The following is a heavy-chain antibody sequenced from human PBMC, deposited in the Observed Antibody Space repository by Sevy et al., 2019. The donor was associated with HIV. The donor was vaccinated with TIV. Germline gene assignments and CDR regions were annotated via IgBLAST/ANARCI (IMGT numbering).Heavy chain of an antibody. Sequence: ASVKVSCKVSGHTLTEISMHWVRQTPGRGLEWMGRFDPEDGETIYAQKFQGRITMTEDTSTDTAYLGLSSLRSEDTAVYYCATAREYYEDNSGYFDYWGPGTLVTDSS. J-gene: IGHJ4*02. V-gene: IGHV1-24*01. CDR1: GHTLTEIS. D-gene: IGHD3-22*01. CDR2: FDPEDGET. CDR3: ATAREYYEDNSGYFDY.